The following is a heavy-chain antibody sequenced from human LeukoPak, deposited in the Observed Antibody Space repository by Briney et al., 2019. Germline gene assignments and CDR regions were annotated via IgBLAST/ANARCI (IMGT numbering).Heavy chain of an antibody. V-gene: IGHV3-53*01. CDR1: GFTVSSNY. D-gene: IGHD6-19*01. CDR3: AREPLEAVAVGFDY. Sequence: GGSLRRSCAASGFTVSSNYMSWVRQAPGKGLEWVSVIYSGGSTYYADSVKGRFTISRDNSKNTLYLQMNSLRAEDTAVYYCAREPLEAVAVGFDYWGQGTLVTVSS. CDR2: IYSGGST. J-gene: IGHJ4*02.